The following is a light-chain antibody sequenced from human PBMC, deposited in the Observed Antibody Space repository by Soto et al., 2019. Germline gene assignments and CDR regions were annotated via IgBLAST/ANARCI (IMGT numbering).Light chain of an antibody. CDR1: QDISNY. Sequence: DIQMTQSPSSLSASVGDRVTITCQASQDISNYLNWYQQKPGKAPKLLIYDASNLETGVPSRFSGSGSGTDFTFTISSLQPEDIATYYCQQYDNLPPEGGLTFGPGTKVDIK. CDR3: QQYDNLPPEGGLT. CDR2: DAS. V-gene: IGKV1-33*01. J-gene: IGKJ3*01.